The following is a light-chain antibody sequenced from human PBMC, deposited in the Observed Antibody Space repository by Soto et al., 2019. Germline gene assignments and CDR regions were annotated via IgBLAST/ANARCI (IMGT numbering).Light chain of an antibody. CDR2: QSS. Sequence: DIQMTQSPSTLSASVGDRVTITCRASQSINIYLAWYRQKPGKAPELLIYQSSILAPGVPSRFSGRGSGTEFTLTISSLQPDDFATYYCQQYSRYSAFGQGTKVDI. CDR3: QQYSRYSA. V-gene: IGKV1-5*03. CDR1: QSINIY. J-gene: IGKJ2*01.